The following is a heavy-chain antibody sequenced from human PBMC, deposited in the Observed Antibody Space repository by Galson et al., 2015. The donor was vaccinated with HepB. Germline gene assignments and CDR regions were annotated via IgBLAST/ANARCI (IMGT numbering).Heavy chain of an antibody. D-gene: IGHD2/OR15-2a*01. Sequence: QSGVEVKKPGESLKISCKGSGYRFTSYWIGWVRQMPGKGLEWMGIIYPGDFDTRYSPSFRGQVTISADKSITTAYLQWSSLKASDTAMYYCARGDTTGAVDYDYWGQGTLVTVSS. CDR2: IYPGDFDT. CDR3: ARGDTTGAVDYDY. CDR1: GYRFTSYW. V-gene: IGHV5-51*03. J-gene: IGHJ4*02.